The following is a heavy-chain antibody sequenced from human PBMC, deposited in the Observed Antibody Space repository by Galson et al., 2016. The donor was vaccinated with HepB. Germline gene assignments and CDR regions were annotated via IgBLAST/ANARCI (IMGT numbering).Heavy chain of an antibody. Sequence: SLRLSCAASGFTVSSNYMTWVRQAPGKGLEWVSVIYSGGSTYYADSVKGRFTISRDNAKSSLYLQMSGLRPNDTAFYYCATTRLLDNWGQRILVTVSS. J-gene: IGHJ4*02. CDR2: IYSGGST. V-gene: IGHV3-53*01. CDR1: GFTVSSNY. CDR3: ATTRLLDN.